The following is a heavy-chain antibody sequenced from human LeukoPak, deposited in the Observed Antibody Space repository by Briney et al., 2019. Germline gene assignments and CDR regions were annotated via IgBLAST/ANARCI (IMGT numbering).Heavy chain of an antibody. CDR1: GGSISSYY. D-gene: IGHD6-19*01. CDR3: ARAQWLVRLNWFDP. CDR2: IHYSGST. J-gene: IGHJ5*02. V-gene: IGHV4-59*12. Sequence: SETLSLTCTVSGGSISSYYWSWIRQPPEKGLEWIGYIHYSGSTNYNPSLKSRVTISVDTSKNQFSLKLSSVTAADTAVYYCARAQWLVRLNWFDPWGQGTLVTVSS.